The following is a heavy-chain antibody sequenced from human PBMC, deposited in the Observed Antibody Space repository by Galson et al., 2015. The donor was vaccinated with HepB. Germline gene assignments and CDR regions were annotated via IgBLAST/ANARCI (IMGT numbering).Heavy chain of an antibody. D-gene: IGHD3-22*01. CDR1: GFTFSDYY. Sequence: SLRLSCAASGFTFSDYYMSWIRQAPGKGLEWVSYISSSSSYTNYADSVKGRFTISRDNSKNTLYLQMGSLRAEDMAVYYCARDPYDSSGSQPYYYYYMDVWGKGTTVTVSS. V-gene: IGHV3-11*06. CDR2: ISSSSSYT. J-gene: IGHJ6*03. CDR3: ARDPYDSSGSQPYYYYYMDV.